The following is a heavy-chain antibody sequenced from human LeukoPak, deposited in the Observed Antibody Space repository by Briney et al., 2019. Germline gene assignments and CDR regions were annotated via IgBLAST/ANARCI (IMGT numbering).Heavy chain of an antibody. D-gene: IGHD3-9*01. Sequence: WGSLRLSCAASGFTFSSYAMSWVRQAPGKGLEWVSAISGSGGSTYYADSVKGRFTISRDNSKNTLYLQMNSLRAEDTAVYYCAKPPRCFDWTTYYFDYWGQGTLVTVSS. V-gene: IGHV3-23*01. CDR3: AKPPRCFDWTTYYFDY. CDR1: GFTFSSYA. J-gene: IGHJ4*02. CDR2: ISGSGGST.